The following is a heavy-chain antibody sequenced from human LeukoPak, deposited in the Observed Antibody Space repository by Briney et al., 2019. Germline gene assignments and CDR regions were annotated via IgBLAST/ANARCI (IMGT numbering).Heavy chain of an antibody. D-gene: IGHD2-2*01. Sequence: PGGSLRLSCAASGFTFDDYAMHWVRQAPGKGLEWVSGISWNSGSIGYADSVKGRFTISRDNAKNSLYLQMNSLRAEDTAVYYCASERLCSSTSCPMLNWGQGTLVTVSS. CDR1: GFTFDDYA. CDR3: ASERLCSSTSCPMLN. V-gene: IGHV3-9*01. CDR2: ISWNSGSI. J-gene: IGHJ4*02.